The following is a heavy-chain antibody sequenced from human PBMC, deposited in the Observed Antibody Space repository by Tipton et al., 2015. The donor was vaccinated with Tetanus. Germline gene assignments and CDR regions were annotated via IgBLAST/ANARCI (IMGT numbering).Heavy chain of an antibody. CDR3: ARGGGDYGYYFDY. Sequence: TLSLTCTVSGASSTSGDYYWAWIRQSPGKGLEWIGEIHPGGNTYYSASLKSRVTISVDTSKNQLSLKLSSVAAADTAVYYCARGGGDYGYYFDYWSQGTLVTVSS. CDR1: GASSTSGDYY. CDR2: IHPGGNT. V-gene: IGHV4-31*03. D-gene: IGHD4-17*01. J-gene: IGHJ4*02.